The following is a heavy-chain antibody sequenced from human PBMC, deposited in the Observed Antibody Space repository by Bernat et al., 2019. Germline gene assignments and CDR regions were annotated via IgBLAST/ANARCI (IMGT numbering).Heavy chain of an antibody. J-gene: IGHJ4*02. V-gene: IGHV1-69*01. Sequence: QVQLVQSGAEVKKPGSSVKVSCKASGGTFSSYAINWVRQAPGQGLEWMGGIIPIFGTANYAQKFQGRVTITADESTSTAYMELSSLRSEDTAVYYCARDSTILRLYSSSSHFDYWGQGTLVTVSS. CDR3: ARDSTILRLYSSSSHFDY. D-gene: IGHD6-6*01. CDR1: GGTFSSYA. CDR2: IIPIFGTA.